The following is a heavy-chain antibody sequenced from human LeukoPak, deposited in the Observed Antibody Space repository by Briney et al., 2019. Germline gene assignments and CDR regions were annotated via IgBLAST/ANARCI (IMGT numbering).Heavy chain of an antibody. CDR2: IYYSGST. CDR1: GGSISSGGYY. V-gene: IGHV4-31*03. Sequence: MSSETLSLTCTVSGGSISSGGYYWSWIRQHPGKGLEWIGYIYYSGSTYYNPSLKSRVTISVDTSKNQFSLKLSSVTAADTAAYYCAREGSWYWFDPWGQGTLVTVSS. D-gene: IGHD6-13*01. J-gene: IGHJ5*02. CDR3: AREGSWYWFDP.